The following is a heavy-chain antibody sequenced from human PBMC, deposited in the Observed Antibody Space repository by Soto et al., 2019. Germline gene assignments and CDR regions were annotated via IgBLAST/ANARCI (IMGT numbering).Heavy chain of an antibody. J-gene: IGHJ4*02. V-gene: IGHV3-23*01. CDR1: GFTFSNYA. Sequence: DVQLLDSGGGLVQPGGSLRLSCAASGFTFSNYAMNWVRQAPGKGLEWVSIISGNGGRTDYADSVKGRFTISRDNSKNTLYLQMNSLRAEDTAIYYCAKVPFRPYYFDYWGQGSLVTVSS. CDR2: ISGNGGRT. CDR3: AKVPFRPYYFDY. D-gene: IGHD3-3*02.